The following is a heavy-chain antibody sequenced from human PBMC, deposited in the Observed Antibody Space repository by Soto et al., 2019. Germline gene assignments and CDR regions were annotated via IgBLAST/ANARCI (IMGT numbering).Heavy chain of an antibody. D-gene: IGHD1-26*01. CDR1: GYTFISYY. CDR2: INPSGGAT. CDR3: ARALYSGSYYLFDY. J-gene: IGHJ4*02. Sequence: QVQLVQSGAEVKKPGASVKVSCKASGYTFISYYMHWVRQAPGQGLEWMGIINPSGGATSYAEKFQGSVTMTRDTSTSTVYMELSSLRSEDTAVYYCARALYSGSYYLFDYWGQGTLVTVSS. V-gene: IGHV1-46*03.